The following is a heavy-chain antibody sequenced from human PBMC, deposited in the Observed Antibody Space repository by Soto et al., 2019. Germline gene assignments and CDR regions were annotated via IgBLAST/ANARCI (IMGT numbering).Heavy chain of an antibody. Sequence: ASVKVSCKASGYTFTGYYMHWVRQAPGQGLEWMGWINPNSGGTNYAQKFQGRVTMTRDTSISTAYMELSRLRSDDTAVYYCARGAARVPAAIGFDYWGQGTLVTVSS. CDR3: ARGAARVPAAIGFDY. J-gene: IGHJ4*02. D-gene: IGHD2-2*02. CDR1: GYTFTGYY. CDR2: INPNSGGT. V-gene: IGHV1-2*02.